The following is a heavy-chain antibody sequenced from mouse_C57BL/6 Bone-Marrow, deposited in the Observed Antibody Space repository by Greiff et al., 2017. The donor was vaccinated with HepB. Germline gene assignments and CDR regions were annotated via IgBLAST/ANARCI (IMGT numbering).Heavy chain of an antibody. Sequence: QVQLQQPGAELVKPGASVKLSCKASGYTFTSYWMQWVKQRPGQGLEWIGEIDPSDSYTNYNQEFKGKATLTVDTSSSTAYMQLSSLTSEDSAVYYCAKLGRFAYWGQGTLVTVSA. CDR1: GYTFTSYW. CDR3: AKLGRFAY. CDR2: IDPSDSYT. V-gene: IGHV1-50*01. J-gene: IGHJ3*01. D-gene: IGHD4-1*01.